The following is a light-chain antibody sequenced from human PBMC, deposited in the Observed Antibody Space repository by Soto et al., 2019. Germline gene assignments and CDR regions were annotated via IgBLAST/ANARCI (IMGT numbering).Light chain of an antibody. Sequence: EIVLTQFPGTLSLSPGERATLSCRASQSVSSSYLAWYQQKPGQAPRVLIFDASSRATGAPDRFSGSGSGTDFTLTISRREPEDFAVYYCQQYGSSPLTFGGGTRVEIK. CDR1: QSVSSSY. J-gene: IGKJ4*01. CDR3: QQYGSSPLT. V-gene: IGKV3-20*01. CDR2: DAS.